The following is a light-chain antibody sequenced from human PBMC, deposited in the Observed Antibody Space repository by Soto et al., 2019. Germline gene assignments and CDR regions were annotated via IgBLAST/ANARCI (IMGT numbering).Light chain of an antibody. V-gene: IGKV3-20*01. Sequence: EIVLTQSPGTLSLSPGEXATLSCRASQSVSSSYLAWYQQKPGQAPRLLIYGASSRATGIPDRFSGSGSGTDFTLTISRLEPEDFAVYYCQQYGSSPLTFGGGTKEDIK. J-gene: IGKJ4*01. CDR3: QQYGSSPLT. CDR2: GAS. CDR1: QSVSSSY.